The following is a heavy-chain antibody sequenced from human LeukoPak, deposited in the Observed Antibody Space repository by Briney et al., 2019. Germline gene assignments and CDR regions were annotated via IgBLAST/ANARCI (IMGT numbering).Heavy chain of an antibody. CDR3: ARALGDFWSGYYLYYYYYMDV. Sequence: ASVKVSCKASGYTFTSYYMHWVRQAPGQGLEWMGIINPSGGSTSYAQKFQGRVTMTRDMSTSTVYMELSSLRSEDTAVYYCARALGDFWSGYYLYYYYYMDVWGKGATVTVSS. V-gene: IGHV1-46*01. D-gene: IGHD3-3*01. CDR1: GYTFTSYY. J-gene: IGHJ6*03. CDR2: INPSGGST.